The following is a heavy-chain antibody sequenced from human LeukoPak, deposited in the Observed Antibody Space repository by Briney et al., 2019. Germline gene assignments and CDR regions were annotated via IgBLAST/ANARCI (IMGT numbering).Heavy chain of an antibody. CDR1: GFIFSNAW. J-gene: IGHJ4*02. V-gene: IGHV3-15*01. CDR2: IKSKTDGGTT. D-gene: IGHD1-26*01. CDR3: TTGKTVRASGY. Sequence: GGSLRLSCAASGFIFSNAWMSWVRQAPGKGLEWVGRIKSKTDGGTTDYAAPVKGRFTISRDDSKNTLYLQMNSLKTEDTAVYYCTTGKTVRASGYWGQGTLVTVSS.